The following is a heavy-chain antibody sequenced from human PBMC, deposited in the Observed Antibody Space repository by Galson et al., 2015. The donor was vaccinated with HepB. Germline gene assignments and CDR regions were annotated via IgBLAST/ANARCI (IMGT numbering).Heavy chain of an antibody. Sequence: SVKVSCKASGFNYTSSAMQWVRQARGQRLEWIGWIVVGRGNTKDAQKFQERVTITRDMSTRTAYMELSSLRSEDTAVYYCAAGIVGTTTPDFDSWGQGTLVTVSS. CDR1: GFNYTSSA. J-gene: IGHJ4*02. CDR2: IVVGRGNT. CDR3: AAGIVGTTTPDFDS. V-gene: IGHV1-58*02. D-gene: IGHD1-26*01.